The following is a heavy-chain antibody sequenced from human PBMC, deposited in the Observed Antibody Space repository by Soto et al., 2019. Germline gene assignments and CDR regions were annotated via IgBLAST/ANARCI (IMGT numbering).Heavy chain of an antibody. D-gene: IGHD2-15*01. V-gene: IGHV1-18*01. Sequence: ASVKVSCKASGYTFPRYGISWVRQAPGQGLEWMGWISAYNGNTNYAQKLQGRVTMTTDTSTSTAYMELRSLRSDDTAVYYCARDCSGGSCYSYGPEYYFDYWGQGTLVTVSS. J-gene: IGHJ4*02. CDR3: ARDCSGGSCYSYGPEYYFDY. CDR2: ISAYNGNT. CDR1: GYTFPRYG.